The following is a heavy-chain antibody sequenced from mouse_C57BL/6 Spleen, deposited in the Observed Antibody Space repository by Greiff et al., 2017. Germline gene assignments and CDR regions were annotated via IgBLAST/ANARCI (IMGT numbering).Heavy chain of an antibody. CDR3: TPLYGSSTWFAY. Sequence: VQLQQSGAELVRPGASVTLSCKASGYTFTDYELNWVKQTPVHGLEWIGAIDPETGGTAYNQKFKGKAILTADKSSSTAYMELRSLTSEDSAVYYYTPLYGSSTWFAYWGQGTLVTVSA. CDR2: IDPETGGT. V-gene: IGHV1-15*01. CDR1: GYTFTDYE. J-gene: IGHJ3*01. D-gene: IGHD1-1*01.